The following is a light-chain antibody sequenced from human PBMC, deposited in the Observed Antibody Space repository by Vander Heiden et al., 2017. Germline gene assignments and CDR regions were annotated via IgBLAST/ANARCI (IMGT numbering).Light chain of an antibody. CDR1: QGITSA. V-gene: IGKV1-13*02. CDR3: QQFSIYPRT. CDR2: DAT. J-gene: IGKJ2*01. Sequence: AIQLTQSPSSLSTSVGARVTITCRASQGITSALAWYQQKPGKRPELLIYDATSLETGVPLGFSGSGSGTDFTLTISSLQPEDAATYFCQQFSIYPRTFGQGTKLEIK.